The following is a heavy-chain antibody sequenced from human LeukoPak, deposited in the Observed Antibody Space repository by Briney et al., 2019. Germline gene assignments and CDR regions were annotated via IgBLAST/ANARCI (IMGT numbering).Heavy chain of an antibody. CDR2: IYPGDSDT. Sequence: GESLKISCKGSGYSFTSYWIGWVRQMPGKGLEWMGIIYPGDSDTRYSPSFQGQVTISADKSISTAYLQWSSLKASDTAMYYCARAHLMYSSSWYDSGEYFQHWGQGTLVTVSS. V-gene: IGHV5-51*01. CDR3: ARAHLMYSSSWYDSGEYFQH. J-gene: IGHJ1*01. CDR1: GYSFTSYW. D-gene: IGHD6-13*01.